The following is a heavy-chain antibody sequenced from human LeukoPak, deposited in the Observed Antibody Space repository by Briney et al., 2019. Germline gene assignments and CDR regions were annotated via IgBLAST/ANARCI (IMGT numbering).Heavy chain of an antibody. V-gene: IGHV1-69*05. Sequence: SVKVSCKASGRTFSSYAISWVRQAPGQGLEWMGRIIPIFGTANYAQKFQGRVTITTDESTSTAYMELSSLRSEDTAVYYCARDPSGLLWFGEFQNWFDPWGQGTLVTVSS. CDR3: ARDPSGLLWFGEFQNWFDP. J-gene: IGHJ5*02. CDR1: GRTFSSYA. D-gene: IGHD3-10*01. CDR2: IIPIFGTA.